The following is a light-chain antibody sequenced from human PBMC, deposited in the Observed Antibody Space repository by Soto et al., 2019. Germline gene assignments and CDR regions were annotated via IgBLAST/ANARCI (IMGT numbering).Light chain of an antibody. Sequence: DIQMTQSPSTLPASVRDKVTITCRASQSIGRWLAWYQQKPGKAPKLLIFDASTLESGVPSRFSGSGSGTEFTLTISSLQPDDFATYYCQQYNSYLTFGGGTKVDIK. CDR1: QSIGRW. CDR3: QQYNSYLT. V-gene: IGKV1-5*01. CDR2: DAS. J-gene: IGKJ4*01.